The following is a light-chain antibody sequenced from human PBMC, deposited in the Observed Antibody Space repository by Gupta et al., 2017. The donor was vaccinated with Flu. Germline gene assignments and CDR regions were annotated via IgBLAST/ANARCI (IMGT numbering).Light chain of an antibody. CDR1: SPNTGAGYD. CDR3: QSYDSSLSGSEV. V-gene: IGLV1-40*01. J-gene: IGLJ3*02. CDR2: GNS. Sequence: QSVLTQPPSVSGATGQRVTITCTGSSPNTGAGYDVHWYQQLPGTAPKLLIYGNSNRPSGVPDRFSGSKSGTSASLAITGLQAEDEADYYCQSYDSSLSGSEVFGGGTKLTVL.